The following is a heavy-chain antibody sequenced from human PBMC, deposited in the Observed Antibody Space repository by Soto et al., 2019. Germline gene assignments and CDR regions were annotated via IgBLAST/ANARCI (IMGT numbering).Heavy chain of an antibody. Sequence: DVQLVESGGDLVQPGGSLRLSCAASGFSFSSYWMTWVRQAPGKGPEWVANIKQDGREKYYVASVKGRFTISRDNGKNLLFLQMDSLTPDDTAVYYCAGDGVRNGAYNGWLDTWGQGTLVTVSS. V-gene: IGHV3-7*03. J-gene: IGHJ5*02. D-gene: IGHD3-16*01. CDR2: IKQDGREK. CDR3: AGDGVRNGAYNGWLDT. CDR1: GFSFSSYW.